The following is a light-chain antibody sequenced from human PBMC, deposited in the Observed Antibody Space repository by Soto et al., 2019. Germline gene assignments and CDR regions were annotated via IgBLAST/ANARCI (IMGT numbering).Light chain of an antibody. CDR1: TSNIGAGYD. Sequence: QSVLTQPPSVSGAPGQRVTISCTGTTSNIGAGYDVHWYQQLPGTAPKLLIFDNNNWPSGVADRFSGSKSGTSASLAITGLQAEDEADYYCQSYDSSLSGAVFGGGTKLTVL. CDR2: DNN. V-gene: IGLV1-40*01. CDR3: QSYDSSLSGAV. J-gene: IGLJ2*01.